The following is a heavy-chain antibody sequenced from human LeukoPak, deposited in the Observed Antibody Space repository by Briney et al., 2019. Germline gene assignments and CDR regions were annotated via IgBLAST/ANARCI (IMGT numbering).Heavy chain of an antibody. D-gene: IGHD3-10*01. CDR1: GGSISRYY. CDR3: ARDSGTTGEVKFDP. Sequence: SETLSLTCTVSGGSISRYYWSWIRQPAGKGLEWIGRIYSSGSTTYNPSLKSRVTMSIDTSKNQFSLKLSFVTAADTAVYYCARDSGTTGEVKFDPWGQGALVTVSS. V-gene: IGHV4-4*07. J-gene: IGHJ5*02. CDR2: IYSSGST.